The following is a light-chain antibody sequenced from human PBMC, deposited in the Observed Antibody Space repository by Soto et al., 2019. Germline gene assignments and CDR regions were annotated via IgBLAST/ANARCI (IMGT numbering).Light chain of an antibody. V-gene: IGKV3-20*01. CDR2: GAS. CDR1: QSVSNNY. J-gene: IGKJ5*01. CDR3: QQYGSSST. Sequence: EIVLTQSPGTLSLSPGERATLSCRASQSVSNNYLAWYQQKPGQAPRLLIYGASSRATGIPDRFSGSGSGTDFTLTISRLQPDDFAVDYCQQYGSSSTFGQGTRLEIK.